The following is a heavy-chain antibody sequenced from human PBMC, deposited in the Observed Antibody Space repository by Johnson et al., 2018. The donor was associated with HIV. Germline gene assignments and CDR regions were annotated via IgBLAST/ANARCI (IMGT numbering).Heavy chain of an antibody. J-gene: IGHJ3*02. Sequence: QVQLVESGGGVVQPGGSLRLSCAASGFTFSSYGMHWVRQAPGKWLEWVAVIWYDGSNKYYADSVKGRFTISRDNSKNTLYLQMNSLRAEDTAVYYCAKEGITMEVDIWGQGTMVTVSS. D-gene: IGHD3-10*01. CDR1: GFTFSSYG. CDR2: IWYDGSNK. CDR3: AKEGITMEVDI. V-gene: IGHV3-33*06.